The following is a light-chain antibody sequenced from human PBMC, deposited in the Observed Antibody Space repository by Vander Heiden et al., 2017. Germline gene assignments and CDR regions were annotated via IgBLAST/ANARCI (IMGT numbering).Light chain of an antibody. V-gene: IGKV1-27*01. J-gene: IGKJ4*01. CDR2: ATS. CDR1: QGISKY. CDR3: QKYYSAPLT. Sequence: DIQMTQSPSSLSASVGDRVTITCRASQGISKYLAWYQQKPGKVPKLLIFATSTLQSGVPSRFSGSGSGTDFTLTISSLQPEDVATYYCQKYYSAPLTFGGGTKVEIK.